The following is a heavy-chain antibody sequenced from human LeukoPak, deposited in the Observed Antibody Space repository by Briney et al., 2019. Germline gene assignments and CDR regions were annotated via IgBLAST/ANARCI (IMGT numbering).Heavy chain of an antibody. J-gene: IGHJ5*02. Sequence: TGGSLRLSCAASGFTFDDYAMHWVRQAPGKGLEWVSGISWNSGSIGYADSVKGRFTISRDNAKNSLYLQMNSLRAEDTAVYYCAREEAPWGQGTLVTVSS. CDR3: AREEAP. CDR1: GFTFDDYA. CDR2: ISWNSGSI. V-gene: IGHV3-9*01.